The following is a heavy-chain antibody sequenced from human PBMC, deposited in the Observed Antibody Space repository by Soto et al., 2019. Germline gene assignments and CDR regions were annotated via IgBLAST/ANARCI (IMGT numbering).Heavy chain of an antibody. V-gene: IGHV3-23*01. J-gene: IGHJ4*02. Sequence: EVQLLESGGGLVQPGGSLRLSCAASGFTFSSYAMTWVRQAPGKGLEWVSAISGSGNTSYYADSEKGRFTISRDSSKKMLYLQMNSLRPEDTAVYYCAKDRGRTWYEDYWGQGTLVTVSS. CDR2: ISGSGNTS. CDR1: GFTFSSYA. D-gene: IGHD6-13*01. CDR3: AKDRGRTWYEDY.